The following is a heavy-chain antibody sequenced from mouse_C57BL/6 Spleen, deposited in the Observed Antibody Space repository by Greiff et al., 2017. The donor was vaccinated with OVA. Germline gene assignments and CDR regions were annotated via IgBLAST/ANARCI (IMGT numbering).Heavy chain of an antibody. CDR1: GYTFTSYG. CDR3: ARRYYYGSYYFDY. V-gene: IGHV1-81*01. J-gene: IGHJ2*01. Sequence: VQLQQSGAELARPGASVKLSCKASGYTFTSYGISWVKQRTGQGLEWIGEIYPRSGNTYYNEKFKGKATLTADKSSSTAYMELRSLTSEDSAVYFCARRYYYGSYYFDYWGQGTTLTVSS. CDR2: IYPRSGNT. D-gene: IGHD1-1*01.